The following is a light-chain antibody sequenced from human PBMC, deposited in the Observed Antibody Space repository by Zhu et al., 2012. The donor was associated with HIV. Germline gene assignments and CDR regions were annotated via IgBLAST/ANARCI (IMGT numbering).Light chain of an antibody. CDR2: GAS. J-gene: IGKJ1*01. CDR1: QSVSNN. CDR3: QQYNNWPPRT. V-gene: IGKV3-15*01. Sequence: EIVMTQSPATLSVFPGERATLSCRASQSVSNNLAWYQQKPGQAPRLLIYGASTRATGIPARFSGSGSGTEFTLTISSLQSEDSAVYYCQQYNNWPPRTFGQGTKVEIK.